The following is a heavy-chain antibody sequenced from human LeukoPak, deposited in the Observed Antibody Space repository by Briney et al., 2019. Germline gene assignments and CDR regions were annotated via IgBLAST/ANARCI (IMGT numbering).Heavy chain of an antibody. CDR2: ISSSSSYI. J-gene: IGHJ4*02. D-gene: IGHD6-19*01. V-gene: IGHV3-21*01. Sequence: PGRSLRLSCAASGFTFSSYSMNWVRQAPGKGLEWVSSISSSSSYIYYADSVKGRFTISRDNAKNSLYLQMNSLRAEDTAVYYCAREAGSSGWYYFDYWGQGTLVTVSS. CDR3: AREAGSSGWYYFDY. CDR1: GFTFSSYS.